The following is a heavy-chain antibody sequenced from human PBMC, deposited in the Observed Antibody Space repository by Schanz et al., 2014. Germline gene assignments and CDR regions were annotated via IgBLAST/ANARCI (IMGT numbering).Heavy chain of an antibody. CDR1: GATFNSYA. V-gene: IGHV1-69*04. CDR2: IIPPLRQT. CDR3: ARIIDGDYLY. D-gene: IGHD4-17*01. J-gene: IGHJ4*02. Sequence: QVRLVQSGAEVKKPGSSVTVSCKSSGATFNSYAFGWVRQAPGQGFEWVGSIIPPLRQTRYAQKFEERVIITADTSTTTVYMDLASLTSDDNAVYFCARIIDGDYLYWGQGTLVTVSS.